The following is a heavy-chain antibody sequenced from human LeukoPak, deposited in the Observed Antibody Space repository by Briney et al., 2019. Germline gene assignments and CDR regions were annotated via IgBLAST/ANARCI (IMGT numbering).Heavy chain of an antibody. V-gene: IGHV3-21*01. J-gene: IGHJ5*02. CDR1: GFTFSSYN. Sequence: PGGSLRLSCAASGFTFSSYNMNWVRQAPGKGLEWVPFISSSGSYIYCADSVRGRFTISRDNAENSLYLQMNSLRAEDTAVYYCARGADCSSTSCYKGDWFDPWGQGTLVTVSS. D-gene: IGHD2-2*02. CDR3: ARGADCSSTSCYKGDWFDP. CDR2: ISSSGSYI.